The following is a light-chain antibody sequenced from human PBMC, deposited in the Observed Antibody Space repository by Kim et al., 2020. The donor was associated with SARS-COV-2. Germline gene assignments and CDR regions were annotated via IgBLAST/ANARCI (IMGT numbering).Light chain of an antibody. V-gene: IGKV3-20*01. J-gene: IGKJ1*01. Sequence: PGERVTLSCRASQSVSNSYLAWYQQKSGQAPRLLIYHASTRASGIPDRFSGSGSGTDFTLTISRLEPEDFAVYFCLQYGDSLRTFGQGTKVDIK. CDR2: HAS. CDR1: QSVSNSY. CDR3: LQYGDSLRT.